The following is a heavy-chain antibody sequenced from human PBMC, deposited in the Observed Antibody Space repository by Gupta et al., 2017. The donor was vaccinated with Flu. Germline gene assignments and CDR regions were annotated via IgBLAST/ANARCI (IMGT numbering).Heavy chain of an antibody. CDR3: ERDKYTSRHYFSN. CDR2: KGNNRGTK. D-gene: IGHD1-1*01. V-gene: IGHV3-33*01. Sequence: VRQAPVEGREWVAVKGNNRGTKYYADSVDGRVTISGDTSENTRDLQIDSLRADDTAMYYDERDKYTSRHYFSNWGQGGPVTVSS. J-gene: IGHJ4*02.